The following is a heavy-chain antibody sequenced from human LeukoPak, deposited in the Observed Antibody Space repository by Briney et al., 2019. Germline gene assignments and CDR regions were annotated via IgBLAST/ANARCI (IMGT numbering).Heavy chain of an antibody. J-gene: IGHJ4*02. CDR3: ARRAGDYSHPYDY. CDR1: GFTFSSYG. V-gene: IGHV3-30*03. Sequence: PGRSLRLSCAASGFTFSSYGMHWVRQAPGKGLEWVAVISHDGSNKYYADSVKGRFTISRDNSKNTLYLQMNSLRAEDTAVYYCARRAGDYSHPYDYWGQGTLVTVSS. D-gene: IGHD3-22*01. CDR2: ISHDGSNK.